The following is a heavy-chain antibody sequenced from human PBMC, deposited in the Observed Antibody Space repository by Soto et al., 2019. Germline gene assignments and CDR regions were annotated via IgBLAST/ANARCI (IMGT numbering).Heavy chain of an antibody. J-gene: IGHJ4*02. V-gene: IGHV3-23*01. D-gene: IGHD2-15*01. CDR3: ARGRTGPYCSGDICSSPDY. CDR2: ISGTGGT. Sequence: EVQLWESGGGLVQPGGSLRLSCAVSGFTFSSHVMSWVRQAPGKGLEWVSAISGTGGTYYADSVKGRLTISRDDSKDASYLQMNALRDQAPTVPYCARGRTGPYCSGDICSSPDYWGQGTLVIVSS. CDR1: GFTFSSHV.